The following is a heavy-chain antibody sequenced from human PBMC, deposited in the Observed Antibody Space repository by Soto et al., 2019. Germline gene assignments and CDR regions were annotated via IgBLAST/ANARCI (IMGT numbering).Heavy chain of an antibody. D-gene: IGHD6-13*01. CDR2: IWYDGSTK. CDR1: VLMFRIYA. J-gene: IGHJ4*02. CDR3: ARVASSSSWHIPHFDQ. Sequence: PWGFLRINCASSVLMFRIYAMHWVRQAQGKGLEWVAGIWYDGSTKYYGDSVKGRYSISRDNSKNMLDLQMNSLRAEDTAVYYCARVASSSSWHIPHFDQWGQGTMVTVSS. V-gene: IGHV3-33*01.